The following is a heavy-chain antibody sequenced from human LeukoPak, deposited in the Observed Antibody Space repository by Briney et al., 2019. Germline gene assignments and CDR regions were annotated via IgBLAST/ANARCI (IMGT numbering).Heavy chain of an antibody. J-gene: IGHJ6*02. CDR3: ARDGRYSGAGDYYYGMDV. Sequence: SETLSLTCTVSGGSISSYYWSWLRQPPGKGLEWSGYIYYSGSTNYNPSLKSRVTISVDTSKNQFSLKLSSVTAADRAVYYCARDGRYSGAGDYYYGMDVWGQGTTVTVSS. CDR2: IYYSGST. V-gene: IGHV4-59*01. CDR1: GGSISSYY. D-gene: IGHD5-12*01.